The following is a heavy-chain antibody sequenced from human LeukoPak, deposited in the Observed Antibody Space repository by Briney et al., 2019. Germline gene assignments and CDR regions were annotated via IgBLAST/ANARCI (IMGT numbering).Heavy chain of an antibody. CDR3: ARSWRGIKYNGSYDWFDP. CDR2: IYHSGST. J-gene: IGHJ5*02. Sequence: SETLSLTCTVSGISISSSHYYWGWIRQSPGKGLEWIGNIYHSGSTYYNPSLKSRVTISVDTSKNQFSLKLSSVTAADTALYYCARSWRGIKYNGSYDWFDPWGQGTLVIVSS. D-gene: IGHD1-26*01. CDR1: GISISSSHYY. V-gene: IGHV4-39*01.